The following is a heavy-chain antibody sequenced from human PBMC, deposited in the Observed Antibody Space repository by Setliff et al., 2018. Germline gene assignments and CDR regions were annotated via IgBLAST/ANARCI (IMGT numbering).Heavy chain of an antibody. V-gene: IGHV3-7*03. J-gene: IGHJ6*02. Sequence: PGGSLRLSCTASGFTFRSYWMKWVRQAPGKGLEWVADIRHDGTTIYYVDSVKGRFTISRDTSIRTTYMELDTLRSDDTAVYYCARARHFGMDVWGQGTTVTVSS. CDR3: ARARHFGMDV. CDR1: GFTFRSYW. CDR2: IRHDGTTI.